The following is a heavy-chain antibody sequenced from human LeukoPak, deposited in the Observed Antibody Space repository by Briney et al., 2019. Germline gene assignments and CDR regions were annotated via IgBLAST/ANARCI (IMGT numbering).Heavy chain of an antibody. Sequence: GGSLRLSCAASGFTSSSYSMNWVRQAPGKGLEWVSSISSSSSYIYYADSVKGRFTISRDNAKNSLYLQMNSLRAEDTAVYYCARDRIAVAGRDAFDIWGQGTMVTVSS. J-gene: IGHJ3*02. D-gene: IGHD6-19*01. V-gene: IGHV3-21*01. CDR3: ARDRIAVAGRDAFDI. CDR1: GFTSSSYS. CDR2: ISSSSSYI.